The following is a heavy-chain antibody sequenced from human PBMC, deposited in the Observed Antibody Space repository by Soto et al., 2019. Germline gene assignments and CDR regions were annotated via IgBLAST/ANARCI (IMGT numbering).Heavy chain of an antibody. CDR3: ARTRGGFGGGWTTPYFAY. Sequence: QITLKESGPTVVKPTQTLTLTCSLSGFSLNTGGVGVGWIRQPPGKALEWLAVIYWDDDKSWNPSLRDRLTINRDASDDQVVLTVTNMDPVDTGTYYCARTRGGFGGGWTTPYFAYWGQGTLVTVSS. CDR1: GFSLNTGGVG. D-gene: IGHD6-19*01. V-gene: IGHV2-5*02. CDR2: IYWDDDK. J-gene: IGHJ4*02.